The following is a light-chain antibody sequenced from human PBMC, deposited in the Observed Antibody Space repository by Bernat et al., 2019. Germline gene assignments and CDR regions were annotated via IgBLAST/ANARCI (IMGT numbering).Light chain of an antibody. CDR1: QVIGTY. J-gene: IGKJ5*01. CDR3: QQLDKFPIT. V-gene: IGKV1-9*01. CDR2: GAS. Sequence: IQLTQSPPFLSASVGDRVTITCRASQVIGTYLAWYQQKTGKAPKLLIYGASTLQTGVPSRFSGSGSGTELTLTISSLQPEDFATYYCQQLDKFPITFGQGTRLEIK.